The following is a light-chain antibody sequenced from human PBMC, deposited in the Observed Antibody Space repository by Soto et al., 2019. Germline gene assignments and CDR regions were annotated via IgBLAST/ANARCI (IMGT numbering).Light chain of an antibody. Sequence: DIQMTQSPSSLSASVGDRVTIACRASQNIGKFLYWYQQKPGKAPKLLISSAFTLESGVPSRFSGSGSGTDFTLTISSLQPEDFATYYCQQGFNTPPYTFGQGTKV. CDR1: QNIGKF. V-gene: IGKV1-39*01. CDR3: QQGFNTPPYT. J-gene: IGKJ2*01. CDR2: SAF.